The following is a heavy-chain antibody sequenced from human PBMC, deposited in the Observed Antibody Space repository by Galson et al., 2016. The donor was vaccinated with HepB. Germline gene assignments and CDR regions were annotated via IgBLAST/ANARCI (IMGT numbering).Heavy chain of an antibody. CDR3: ARAAAGDYLYYGVDV. CDR1: GDSMNGGGYS. J-gene: IGHJ6*02. CDR2: INDSGNT. Sequence: SETLSLTCNVSGDSMNGGGYSWSWIRQPPGKGLEWIGDINDSGNTNFDPSLKSRVAISVDPSKNQFSLKVPSVTAADTGEYFCARAAAGDYLYYGVDVWGQGTTVTVS. D-gene: IGHD6-13*01. V-gene: IGHV4-61*08.